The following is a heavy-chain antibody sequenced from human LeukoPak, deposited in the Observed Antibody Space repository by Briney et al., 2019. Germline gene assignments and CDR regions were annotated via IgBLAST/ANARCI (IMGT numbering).Heavy chain of an antibody. Sequence: GGSLRLSCAASGFTFSSYSMNWVRQAPGKGLEWVSSISSSSSYIYYADSVKGRFTISRDNAKTSLYLQMNSLRDDDTAVYYCARFTGYISSWHELDYWGQGTVVSVSS. CDR3: ARFTGYISSWHELDY. V-gene: IGHV3-21*01. D-gene: IGHD6-13*01. J-gene: IGHJ4*02. CDR1: GFTFSSYS. CDR2: ISSSSSYI.